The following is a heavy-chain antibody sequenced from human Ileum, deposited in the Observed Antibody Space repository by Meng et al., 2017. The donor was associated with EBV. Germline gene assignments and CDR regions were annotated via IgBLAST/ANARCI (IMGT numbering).Heavy chain of an antibody. J-gene: IGHJ4*02. CDR3: ARGYSSGWYYFDS. CDR2: IYYSGTT. Sequence: HLQRQEAGPGLVRPSETRSPTCAVSGVSIDTSSDNWGWFRPSPGKGLGGKGNIYYSGTTYYNPSLKSRVTISVDTSKNQFSLKLGSVTAADTAVYYCARGYSSGWYYFDSWGQGTLVTVSS. CDR1: GVSIDTSSDN. V-gene: IGHV4-39*01. D-gene: IGHD6-19*01.